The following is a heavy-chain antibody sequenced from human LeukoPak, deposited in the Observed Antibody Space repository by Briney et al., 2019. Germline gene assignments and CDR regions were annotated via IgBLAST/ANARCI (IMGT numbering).Heavy chain of an antibody. CDR3: SRGRRYGDY. D-gene: IGHD1-1*01. CDR2: IRSKAYDGTT. J-gene: IGHJ4*02. Sequence: GGSLRLSCTASGFTFGDYAMSWFRQAPGKGLEWVGFIRSKAYDGTTEYAAPVKGRFTISRDDSKSIAYLQMDSLKTEDTAVYYCSRGRRYGDYWGQGTLVTVSS. CDR1: GFTFGDYA. V-gene: IGHV3-49*03.